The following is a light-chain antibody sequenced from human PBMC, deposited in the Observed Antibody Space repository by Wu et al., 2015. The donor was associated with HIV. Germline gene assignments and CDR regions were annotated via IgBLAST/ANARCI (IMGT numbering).Light chain of an antibody. V-gene: IGKV3-11*01. J-gene: IGKJ1*01. Sequence: EIVLTQSPATLSLSPGERATLSCRASQSTSSYLAWYQQKPGQAPRLLFYDASNRATGIPARFSGSGSGTDFTLTINSLEPEDFAVYYCQQRSNWPWTFGQGTKVEIK. CDR2: DAS. CDR3: QQRSNWPWT. CDR1: QSTSSY.